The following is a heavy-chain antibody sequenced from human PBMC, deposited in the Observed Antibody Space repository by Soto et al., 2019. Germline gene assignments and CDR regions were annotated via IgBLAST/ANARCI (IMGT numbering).Heavy chain of an antibody. Sequence: QVHLVQSGAEVKKPGASVKVSCKASGYTFTDYYIHWVRQAPGQGLEWMGWINPNSGGTNFAQRFQGRVTMTKDTSINTDYMELSSLRSDDTAVYYCSTWRYCSGGRCRYYFDYWGQGTLVPVSS. D-gene: IGHD2-15*01. CDR3: STWRYCSGGRCRYYFDY. CDR1: GYTFTDYY. V-gene: IGHV1-2*02. J-gene: IGHJ4*02. CDR2: INPNSGGT.